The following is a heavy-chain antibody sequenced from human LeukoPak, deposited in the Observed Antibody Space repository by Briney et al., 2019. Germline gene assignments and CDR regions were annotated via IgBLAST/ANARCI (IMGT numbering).Heavy chain of an antibody. V-gene: IGHV4-34*10. D-gene: IGHD2-2*01. CDR2: INHSGST. J-gene: IGHJ6*02. CDR3: ARSSCTSTRCYRSYYYFGLDV. Sequence: SETLSLTCAISGGSFSVYYWTWIRLAPGKGLEWIGEINHSGSTDYNPSLESRITMSVDTSKNQFSLKLSSVTAADTAVYYCARSSCTSTRCYRSYYYFGLDVWGQGTTVTVSS. CDR1: GGSFSVYY.